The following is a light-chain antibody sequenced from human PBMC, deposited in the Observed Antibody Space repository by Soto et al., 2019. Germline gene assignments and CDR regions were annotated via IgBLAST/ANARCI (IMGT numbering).Light chain of an antibody. V-gene: IGKV1-5*01. Sequence: DIQMTQSPSTLSVSVGDRVTITCRASQSISSWLAWYQQKPGKAPKLLIYDASSLESGVPSRFSGSGSGTEFTLTISSLQPDDFATYYCQQYNSSPWTFGQGTKVEIK. CDR3: QQYNSSPWT. CDR1: QSISSW. J-gene: IGKJ1*01. CDR2: DAS.